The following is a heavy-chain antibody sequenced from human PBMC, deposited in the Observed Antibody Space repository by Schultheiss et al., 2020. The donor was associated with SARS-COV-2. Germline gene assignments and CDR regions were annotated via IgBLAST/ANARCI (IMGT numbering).Heavy chain of an antibody. Sequence: GSLRLSCAASGFTFSSYAMSWVRQPPGKGLEWIGEINHSGSTNYNPSLKSRVTISVDTSKNQFSLKLSSVTAADTAVYYCARGLDGMDVWGQGTTVTVSS. CDR2: INHSGST. J-gene: IGHJ6*02. CDR3: ARGLDGMDV. CDR1: GFTFSSYA. V-gene: IGHV4-34*01.